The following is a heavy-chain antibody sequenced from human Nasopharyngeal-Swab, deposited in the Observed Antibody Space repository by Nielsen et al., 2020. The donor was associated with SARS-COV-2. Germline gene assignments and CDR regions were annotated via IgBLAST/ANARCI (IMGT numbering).Heavy chain of an antibody. CDR3: AREGTNSFDYYYGMDV. J-gene: IGHJ6*02. Sequence: SETLSLTCTVSGGSISSGDSYWWTWLRHPAGKGLEWIGRIHTSGINNYSPSLKSLATISINTSKNLLSLKLTSVTAADTAGYYCAREGTNSFDYYYGMDVWGQGTTVTVSS. V-gene: IGHV4-61*02. CDR2: IHTSGIN. D-gene: IGHD1-1*01. CDR1: GGSISSGDSYW.